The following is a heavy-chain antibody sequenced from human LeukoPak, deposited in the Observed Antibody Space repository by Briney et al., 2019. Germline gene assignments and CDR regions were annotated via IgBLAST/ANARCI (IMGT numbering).Heavy chain of an antibody. V-gene: IGHV1-18*01. CDR2: ISAYNGNT. J-gene: IGHJ4*02. D-gene: IGHD3-22*01. Sequence: ASVKVSCKASGYTFTSYGISWVRQAPGQGLEWMGWISAYNGNTNYAQKLQGRVTMTTDTSTSTAYMELRSLRSDDTAVYYCARESYDSSGYYPSGYFDYWGQGTLVIVSS. CDR3: ARESYDSSGYYPSGYFDY. CDR1: GYTFTSYG.